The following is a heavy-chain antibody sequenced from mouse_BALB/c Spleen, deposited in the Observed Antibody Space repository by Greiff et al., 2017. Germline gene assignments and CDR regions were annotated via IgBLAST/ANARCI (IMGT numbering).Heavy chain of an antibody. CDR3: AREENGYYFDY. V-gene: IGHV5-6-5*01. CDR1: GFTFSSYA. D-gene: IGHD2-2*01. J-gene: IGHJ2*01. Sequence: EVQVVESGGGLVKPGGSLKLSCAASGFTFSSYAMSWVRQTPEKRLEWVASISSGGSTYYPDSVKGRFTISRDNARNILYLQMSSLRSEDTAMYYCAREENGYYFDYWGQGTTLTVSS. CDR2: ISSGGST.